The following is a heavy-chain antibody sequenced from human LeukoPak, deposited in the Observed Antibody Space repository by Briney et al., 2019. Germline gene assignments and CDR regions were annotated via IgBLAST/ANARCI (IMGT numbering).Heavy chain of an antibody. D-gene: IGHD6-6*01. CDR2: IYTSGST. Sequence: SETLSLTCTVSGDSISSYYWSWIRQPAGKGLEWIGRIYTSGSTNYNPSLKSRVTMSVDTSKNQFSLKLSSVTAADTAVYYCARDMPSEYSSSRFFDYWGQGTLVTVSS. J-gene: IGHJ4*02. CDR3: ARDMPSEYSSSRFFDY. CDR1: GDSISSYY. V-gene: IGHV4-4*07.